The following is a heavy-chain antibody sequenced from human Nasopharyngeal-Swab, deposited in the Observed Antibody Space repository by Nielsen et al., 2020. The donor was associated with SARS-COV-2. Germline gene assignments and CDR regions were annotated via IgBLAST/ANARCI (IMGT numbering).Heavy chain of an antibody. Sequence: WIRQPPGKGLEWIGYIYYSGSTNYNPSLKSRVTISVDTSKNQFSLKLSSVTAADTAVYYCARDGGPACYFDYWGQGTLVTVSS. D-gene: IGHD3-16*01. J-gene: IGHJ4*02. CDR2: IYYSGST. CDR3: ARDGGPACYFDY. V-gene: IGHV4-59*01.